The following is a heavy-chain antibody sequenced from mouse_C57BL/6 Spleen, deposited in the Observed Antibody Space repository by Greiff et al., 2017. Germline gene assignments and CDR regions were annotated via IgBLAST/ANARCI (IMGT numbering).Heavy chain of an antibody. Sequence: QVQLKQPGAELVMPGASVKLSCKASGYTFTSYWMHWVKQRPGQGLEWIGEIDPSDSYTNYNQKFKGKSTLTVDKSSSTAYMQLSSLTSEDSAVXYCARGATDPHFDYWGQGTTLTVSS. CDR3: ARGATDPHFDY. D-gene: IGHD3-1*01. J-gene: IGHJ2*01. CDR1: GYTFTSYW. CDR2: IDPSDSYT. V-gene: IGHV1-69*01.